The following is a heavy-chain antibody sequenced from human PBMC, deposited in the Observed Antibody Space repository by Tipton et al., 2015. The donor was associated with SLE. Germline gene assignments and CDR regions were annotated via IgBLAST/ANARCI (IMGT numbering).Heavy chain of an antibody. V-gene: IGHV3-7*01. CDR1: GFTFSNYA. CDR2: IKPDGREI. CDR3: ARDGSGWSIT. D-gene: IGHD6-19*01. Sequence: SLRLSCAASGFTFSNYAMGWLRQAPGKGLEWVANIKPDGREIYYVDSVKGRFTISRDNARTSLYLQVDRLRVEDTAVYYCARDGSGWSITWGQGTLVTVSS. J-gene: IGHJ5*02.